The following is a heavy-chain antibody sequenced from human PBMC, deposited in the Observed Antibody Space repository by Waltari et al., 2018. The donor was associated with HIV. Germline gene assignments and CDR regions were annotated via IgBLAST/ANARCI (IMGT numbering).Heavy chain of an antibody. J-gene: IGHJ4*02. V-gene: IGHV4-31*03. CDR1: GGSISSGGYY. CDR2: IYYSGST. CDR3: ARGSRGSGSYY. D-gene: IGHD3-10*01. Sequence: QVQLQESGPGLVKPSQTLSLTCTVSGGSISSGGYYCSWIRQTPGKGLEWIGYIYYSGSTYYNPSLKSRVTISVDTSKNQFSLKLSSVTAADTAVYYCARGSRGSGSYYWGQGTLVTVSS.